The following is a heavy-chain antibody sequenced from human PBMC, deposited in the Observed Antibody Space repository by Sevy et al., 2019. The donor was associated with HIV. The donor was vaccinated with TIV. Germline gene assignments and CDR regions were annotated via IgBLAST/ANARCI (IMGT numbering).Heavy chain of an antibody. Sequence: GGSLRLSCAASGFTLSSYAMHWVRQAPGKGLEWVAVISYEGSNKYYADSVKGRFTISRDNSKNTLYLQRNSLRAEDTAVYYCARDRPSLAYCGGDCYPVFDYWGQGTLVTVSS. V-gene: IGHV3-30-3*01. CDR1: GFTLSSYA. CDR2: ISYEGSNK. CDR3: ARDRPSLAYCGGDCYPVFDY. J-gene: IGHJ4*02. D-gene: IGHD2-21*02.